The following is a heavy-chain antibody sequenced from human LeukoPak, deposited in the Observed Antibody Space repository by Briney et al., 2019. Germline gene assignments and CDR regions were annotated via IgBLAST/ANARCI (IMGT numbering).Heavy chain of an antibody. Sequence: PGGSLRLSCAASGFTFSSYSMNWVRQAPGKGLEWVSSISSSSSYIYYADSVKGRFTISRDNAKNSLYLQMNSLRAEDTAVYYCARDVRAYDSSGYQPGYWGQGTLVTVSS. CDR3: ARDVRAYDSSGYQPGY. J-gene: IGHJ4*02. CDR2: ISSSSSYI. V-gene: IGHV3-21*01. CDR1: GFTFSSYS. D-gene: IGHD3-22*01.